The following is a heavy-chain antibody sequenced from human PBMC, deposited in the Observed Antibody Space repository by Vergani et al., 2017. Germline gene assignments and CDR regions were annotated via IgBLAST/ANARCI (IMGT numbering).Heavy chain of an antibody. D-gene: IGHD3-9*01. CDR2: IIPIFGTA. CDR3: ARGGILTGYYKN. Sequence: VQLLESGGGLVQPGASVKVSCKASGYTFTGYYMHWVRQAPGQGLEWMGGIIPIFGTANYAQKFQGRVTITADKSTSTAYMELSSLRSEDTAVYYCARGGILTGYYKNWGQGTLVTVSS. J-gene: IGHJ4*02. V-gene: IGHV1-69*06. CDR1: GYTFTGYY.